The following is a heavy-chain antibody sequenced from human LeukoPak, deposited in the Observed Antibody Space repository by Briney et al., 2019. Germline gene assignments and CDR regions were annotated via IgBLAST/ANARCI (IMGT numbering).Heavy chain of an antibody. CDR2: INPNSGGT. V-gene: IGHV1-2*02. Sequence: ASVKVSCKASGYTFTGYYMHWVRQAPGQGLEWMGWINPNSGGTNYAQKFQGRVTMTRDTSISSAYMELSRLRSDDTAVYYCARAVAAAAPGGYWGQGTLVTVSS. J-gene: IGHJ4*02. CDR1: GYTFTGYY. CDR3: ARAVAAAAPGGY. D-gene: IGHD6-13*01.